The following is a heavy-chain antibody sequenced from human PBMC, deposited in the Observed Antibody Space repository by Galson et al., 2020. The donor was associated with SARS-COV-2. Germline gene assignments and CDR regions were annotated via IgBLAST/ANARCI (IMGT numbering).Heavy chain of an antibody. Sequence: ASVKVSCKASGYTFTSYAMNWVRQAPGQGLEWMGWINTNTGNPTYAQGFTGRFVFYLDTSVSTAYLQISSLKAEDTAVYYCARDMVAVAVTGYYYYGMDVWGQGTTVTVSS. V-gene: IGHV7-4-1*02. CDR3: ARDMVAVAVTGYYYYGMDV. J-gene: IGHJ6*02. CDR1: GYTFTSYA. D-gene: IGHD6-19*01. CDR2: INTNTGNP.